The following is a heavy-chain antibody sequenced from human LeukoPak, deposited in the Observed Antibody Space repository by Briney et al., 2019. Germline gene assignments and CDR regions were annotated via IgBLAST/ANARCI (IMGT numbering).Heavy chain of an antibody. D-gene: IGHD2-2*01. J-gene: IGHJ5*02. CDR1: GGTFSSYA. CDR3: ARVRPCTTATCYRWFDP. CDR2: INPNSGGT. Sequence: GASVKVSCKASGGTFSSYAISWVRQAPGQGLEWMGWINPNSGGTNYAQKFQGRVTVTRDTSISTVYMDLSGLRSDDTAMYYCARVRPCTTATCYRWFDPWGQGTLVTVSS. V-gene: IGHV1-2*02.